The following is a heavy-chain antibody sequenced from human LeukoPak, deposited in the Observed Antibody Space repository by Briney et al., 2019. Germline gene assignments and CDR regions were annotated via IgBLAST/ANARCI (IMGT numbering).Heavy chain of an antibody. D-gene: IGHD2-2*01. J-gene: IGHJ5*02. CDR1: GGSISSGGYY. CDR3: ARERAPIYCSSTSGPCGGNLFDP. V-gene: IGHV4-31*03. Sequence: PSETLSLTCTVSGGSISSGGYYWSWIRQHPGKGLEWIGYIYYSGSTYYNPSLKSRVTISVDTSKNQFSLKLSSVTAADTAVHYCARERAPIYCSSTSGPCGGNLFDPWGQGTLVTVSS. CDR2: IYYSGST.